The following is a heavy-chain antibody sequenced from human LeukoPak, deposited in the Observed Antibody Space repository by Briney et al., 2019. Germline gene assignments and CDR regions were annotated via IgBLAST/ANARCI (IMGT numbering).Heavy chain of an antibody. Sequence: GGSLRLSCAASGFTSSSYAMSWVRQAPGKGLEWVSAISDSGGSTFYADSVKGRFTISRDNSKNTLYLQMNSLRVEDTAVYYCARDLRQWLVDYWGQGTPVTVSS. V-gene: IGHV3-23*01. CDR1: GFTSSSYA. J-gene: IGHJ4*02. CDR3: ARDLRQWLVDY. CDR2: ISDSGGST. D-gene: IGHD6-19*01.